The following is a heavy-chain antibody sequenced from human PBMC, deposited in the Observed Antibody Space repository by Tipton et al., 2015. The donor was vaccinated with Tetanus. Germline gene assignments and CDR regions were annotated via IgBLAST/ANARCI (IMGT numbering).Heavy chain of an antibody. D-gene: IGHD2-15*01. Sequence: SLRLSCAASGLIFSSYGIHWVRQAPGKGLEWVAVSWYDGTDKYYADSVKGRFTISRDNSKNTLYLQMNSLRAEDTAVYYCAREADCSGGSCFSGDLDNWGQGTQVTVSS. CDR1: GLIFSSYG. J-gene: IGHJ4*02. V-gene: IGHV3-33*01. CDR3: AREADCSGGSCFSGDLDN. CDR2: SWYDGTDK.